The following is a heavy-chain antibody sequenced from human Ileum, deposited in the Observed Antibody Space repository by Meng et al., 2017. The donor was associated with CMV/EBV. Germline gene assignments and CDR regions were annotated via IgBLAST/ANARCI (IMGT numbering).Heavy chain of an antibody. CDR3: TKYCGGDCYRGND. CDR2: LSSDGSYI. Sequence: AASGLTFSSFGMHWVRQAPGKGLEWVAGLSSDGSYIRYADSVRGRFTISRDNSKSTLYLQMNSLRTEDTAVYYSTKYCGGDCYRGNDWGQGTLVTVSS. V-gene: IGHV3-30*18. CDR1: GLTFSSFG. J-gene: IGHJ4*02. D-gene: IGHD2-21*02.